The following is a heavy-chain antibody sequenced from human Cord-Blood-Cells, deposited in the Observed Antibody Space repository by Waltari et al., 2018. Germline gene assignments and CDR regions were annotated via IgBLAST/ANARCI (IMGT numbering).Heavy chain of an antibody. Sequence: QVQLVESGGGVVQPGRSLRLSCAASGFTFSSYGMHWVRQAPGKGLEWVAVIWYDGSNKYYADSVKGGFTISRDNSKNTLYLQMNSLRAEDTAVYYCAREPLVVAATPFDYWGQGTLVTVSS. CDR2: IWYDGSNK. J-gene: IGHJ4*02. CDR3: AREPLVVAATPFDY. CDR1: GFTFSSYG. D-gene: IGHD2-15*01. V-gene: IGHV3-33*01.